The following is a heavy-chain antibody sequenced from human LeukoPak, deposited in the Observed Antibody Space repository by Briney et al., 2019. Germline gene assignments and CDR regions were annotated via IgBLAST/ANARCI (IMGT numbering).Heavy chain of an antibody. CDR3: AAYYDILTGTEVARDY. V-gene: IGHV1-8*01. CDR1: GYTFTSYD. J-gene: IGHJ4*02. D-gene: IGHD3-9*01. CDR2: MNPNSGNT. Sequence: ASXKVSCKASGYTFTSYDINWVRQATGQGLEWMGWMNPNSGNTGYAQEFQGRVTMTRNTSISTAYMELSSLRSEDTAVYYCAAYYDILTGTEVARDYWGQGTLVTVSS.